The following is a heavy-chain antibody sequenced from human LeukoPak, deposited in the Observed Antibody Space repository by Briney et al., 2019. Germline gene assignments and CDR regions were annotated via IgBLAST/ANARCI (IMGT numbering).Heavy chain of an antibody. V-gene: IGHV4-30-2*01. J-gene: IGHJ4*02. CDR1: GGSISSGGYS. D-gene: IGHD3-10*01. Sequence: SETLSLTCAVSGGSISSGGYSWRWIRQPPGKGLEWIGYIYHSGSTYYNPSLKSRVTITENRSKNQFSLKLSSVTAADTAVYYCARATKYYGSGSYGFDYWGQGTLVTVSS. CDR2: IYHSGST. CDR3: ARATKYYGSGSYGFDY.